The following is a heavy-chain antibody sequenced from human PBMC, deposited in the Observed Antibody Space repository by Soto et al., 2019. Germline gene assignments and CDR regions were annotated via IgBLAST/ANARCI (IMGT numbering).Heavy chain of an antibody. CDR1: GFSLSTSGMC. D-gene: IGHD3-16*01. V-gene: IGHV2-70*01. CDR2: IDWDDDK. Sequence: GSGPTLVNPTQTLTLTCTFSGFSLSTSGMCVSWIRQPPGKALEWLALIDWDDDKYYSTPLKTRLTISKDTSKNQVVLTMTNMERVDTATYFWARMPDTFMGRFWGYCGMGVWGRGTTVTVSS. CDR3: ARMPDTFMGRFWGYCGMGV. J-gene: IGHJ6*02.